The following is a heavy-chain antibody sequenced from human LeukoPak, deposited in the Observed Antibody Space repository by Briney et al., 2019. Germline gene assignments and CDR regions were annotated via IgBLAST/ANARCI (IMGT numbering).Heavy chain of an antibody. V-gene: IGHV4-59*01. Sequence: PSETLSLTCSVSGDSISTYYWSWIRQPPGKGLEWIGYIYYSGNTNYNPSLKSRVTISIDTSKNQFSLKLNSGTAVDTAVYYCARVGSSCFDSWGQGTLVTVSS. D-gene: IGHD6-13*01. J-gene: IGHJ4*02. CDR1: GDSISTYY. CDR3: ARVGSSCFDS. CDR2: IYYSGNT.